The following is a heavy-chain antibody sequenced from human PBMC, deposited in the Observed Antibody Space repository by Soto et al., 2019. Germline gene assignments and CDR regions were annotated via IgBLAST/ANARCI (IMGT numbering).Heavy chain of an antibody. CDR1: GFTFNNYW. Sequence: EVQLVESGGELVQPGGSVRLSCAASGFTFNNYWMHWVRQAPGKGLVWVSRINTDGSRTNYADSVKGRFTISRDNAKNTLYLQMDSLRAEDTAVYYCAKVATGSYNWFDPWGQGTLVTVSS. J-gene: IGHJ5*02. V-gene: IGHV3-74*01. CDR2: INTDGSRT. CDR3: AKVATGSYNWFDP. D-gene: IGHD1-1*01.